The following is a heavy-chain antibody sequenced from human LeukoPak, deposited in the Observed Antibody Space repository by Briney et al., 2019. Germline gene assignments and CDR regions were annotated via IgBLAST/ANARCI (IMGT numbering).Heavy chain of an antibody. Sequence: PGGSLRLSCAASGFSFSTNPMSWVRQAPGKGLEWVSAISPDKTYYADSVKGRLTISRDNYKNIVDLHMNSPRAEDRAIYYCVKEHVDRAFTRSFEIWGQGIVVTVSS. D-gene: IGHD3-3*02. CDR3: VKEHVDRAFTRSFEI. CDR2: ISPDKT. V-gene: IGHV3-23*01. CDR1: GFSFSTNP. J-gene: IGHJ3*02.